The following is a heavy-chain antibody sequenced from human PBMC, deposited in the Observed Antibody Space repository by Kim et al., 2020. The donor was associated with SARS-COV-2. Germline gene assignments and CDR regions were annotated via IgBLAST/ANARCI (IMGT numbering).Heavy chain of an antibody. CDR1: GGSISSYY. CDR2: IYYSGST. CDR3: ARDRNYDFWSGYYEGWYFDL. D-gene: IGHD3-3*01. V-gene: IGHV4-59*01. Sequence: SETLSLTCTVSGGSISSYYWSWIRQPPGKGLEWIGYIYYSGSTNYNPSLKSRVTISVDTSKNQFSLKLSSVTAADTAVYYCARDRNYDFWSGYYEGWYFDLWGRGTLVTVSS. J-gene: IGHJ2*01.